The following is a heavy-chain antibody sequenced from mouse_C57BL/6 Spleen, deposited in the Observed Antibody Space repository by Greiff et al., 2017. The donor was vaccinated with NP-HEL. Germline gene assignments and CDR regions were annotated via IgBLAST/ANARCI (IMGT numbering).Heavy chain of an antibody. Sequence: EVQLQESGPGLVKPSQSLSLTCSVTGYSITSGYYWNWIRQFPGNKLEWMGYISYDGSNNYNPTLKNRTTITRDTSKNQLFLKLNSVTTEDTATYYCARAGLPLAMDYWGQGTSVTVSS. V-gene: IGHV3-6*01. D-gene: IGHD2-4*01. CDR2: ISYDGSN. CDR1: GYSITSGYY. CDR3: ARAGLPLAMDY. J-gene: IGHJ4*01.